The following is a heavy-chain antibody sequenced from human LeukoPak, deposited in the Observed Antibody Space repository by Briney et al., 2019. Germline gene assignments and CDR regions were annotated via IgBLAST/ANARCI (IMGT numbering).Heavy chain of an antibody. CDR2: IKQAGSEK. Sequence: GGSLRLSCAASGFTFSSYWMSWVRQAPGKGLEGVANIKQAGSEKYYVDSVKGRFTISRDNAKNSLYLQMNSLRAEDTAVYYCARDQRVSITMVRDRMDVWGKGTTVTVSS. D-gene: IGHD3-10*01. V-gene: IGHV3-7*01. J-gene: IGHJ6*04. CDR1: GFTFSSYW. CDR3: ARDQRVSITMVRDRMDV.